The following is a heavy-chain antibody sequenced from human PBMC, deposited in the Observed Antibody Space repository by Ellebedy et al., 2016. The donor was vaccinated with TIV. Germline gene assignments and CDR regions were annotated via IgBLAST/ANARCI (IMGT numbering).Heavy chain of an antibody. V-gene: IGHV4-59*12. CDR3: ARCPGDTAMVTCYFDY. CDR2: IYNSVIT. J-gene: IGHJ4*02. CDR1: GGSISSNY. Sequence: MPSETLFLTCTVSGGSISSNYWDWIRQPPGKGLEWIGYIYNSVITNYNPSLKSRVTVSVDTSKNQFSLKLSSVTAADTAVYYCARCPGDTAMVTCYFDYWGQGTLVTVSS. D-gene: IGHD5-18*01.